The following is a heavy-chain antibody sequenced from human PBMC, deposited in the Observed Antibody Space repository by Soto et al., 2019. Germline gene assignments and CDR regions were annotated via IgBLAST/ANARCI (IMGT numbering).Heavy chain of an antibody. CDR2: ISSAGTTT. J-gene: IGHJ6*02. CDR1: GFTISDYY. CDR3: AKDHEGSGGHWLGYNYYGMDV. V-gene: IGHV3-11*01. Sequence: PGGSLRLSCEASGFTISDYYMSWIRQAPGKGLEWGSYISSAGTTTYYADSVKGRFSISMDNAKNSLYLQMNSLRAEDTAVYFCAKDHEGSGGHWLGYNYYGMDVWGQGTTVTVSS. D-gene: IGHD3-10*01.